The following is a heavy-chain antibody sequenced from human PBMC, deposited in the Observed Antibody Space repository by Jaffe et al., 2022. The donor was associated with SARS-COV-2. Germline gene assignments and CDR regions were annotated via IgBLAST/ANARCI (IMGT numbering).Heavy chain of an antibody. CDR3: ARSLVVTPFDY. J-gene: IGHJ4*02. CDR1: GGSISSYY. D-gene: IGHD3-22*01. Sequence: QVQLQESGPGLVKPSETLSLTCTVSGGSISSYYWSWIRQPPGKGLEWIGYIYYSGSTNYNPSLKSRVTISVDTSKNQFSLKLSSVTAADTAVYYCARSLVVTPFDYWGQGTLVTVSS. CDR2: IYYSGST. V-gene: IGHV4-59*01.